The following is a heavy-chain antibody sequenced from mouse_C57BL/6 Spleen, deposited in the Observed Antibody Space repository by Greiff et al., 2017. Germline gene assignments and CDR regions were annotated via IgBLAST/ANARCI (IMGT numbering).Heavy chain of an antibody. J-gene: IGHJ2*01. V-gene: IGHV1-80*01. CDR3: ARGGLGFDY. D-gene: IGHD3-3*01. Sequence: QVQLQQSGAELVKPGASVKISCKASGYAFSSYWMNWVKKRPGKGLEWIGQIYPGDGDTNYNGKFKGKATLTTAKSSSTAYMQLSSLTSGDSAVFFCARGGLGFDYWGEGTTLTVSS. CDR2: IYPGDGDT. CDR1: GYAFSSYW.